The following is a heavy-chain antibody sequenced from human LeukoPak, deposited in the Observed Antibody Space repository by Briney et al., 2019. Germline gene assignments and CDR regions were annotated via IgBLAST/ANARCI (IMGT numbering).Heavy chain of an antibody. J-gene: IGHJ4*02. CDR1: RFTFSTYG. CDR3: AKDDPFFDY. V-gene: IGHV3-30*02. CDR2: IRYDGNKE. Sequence: PGGSLRLSCAASRFTFSTYGMHWARQAPGKGLEWVAFIRYDGNKENYADSVKGRFTISRDNSKNTVYLQMDSLRTEDTAVYYCAKDDPFFDYWGQGTLVTVSS.